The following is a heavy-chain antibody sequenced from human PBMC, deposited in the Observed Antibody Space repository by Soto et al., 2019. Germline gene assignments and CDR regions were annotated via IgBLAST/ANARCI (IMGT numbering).Heavy chain of an antibody. V-gene: IGHV4-59*13. Sequence: SETLSLTCTVSGGSISSYYWSLIRQPPGKGLEWIGYIYYSGSANYNPSLKSRVTISVATSKNQFSRMLSSVTAADTSVYDCTRVDSSGWLGVDYCMDVWGQGTPVTVAS. J-gene: IGHJ6*02. CDR2: IYYSGSA. CDR3: TRVDSSGWLGVDYCMDV. CDR1: GGSISSYY. D-gene: IGHD6-19*01.